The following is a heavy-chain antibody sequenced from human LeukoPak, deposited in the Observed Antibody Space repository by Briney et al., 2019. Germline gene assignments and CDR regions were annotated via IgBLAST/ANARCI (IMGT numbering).Heavy chain of an antibody. V-gene: IGHV3-21*03. Sequence: GGSLRLSCTASGFTFSSYSLNWVRQAPGKGLEWVSSVSTGSNYIYYADSVKGRFTISRNNDKNSLYLQMNSLKTEDTAVYYCTRRGGIAAAARSDAFDIWGQGTMVTVSS. CDR1: GFTFSSYS. J-gene: IGHJ3*02. D-gene: IGHD6-13*01. CDR2: VSTGSNYI. CDR3: TRRGGIAAAARSDAFDI.